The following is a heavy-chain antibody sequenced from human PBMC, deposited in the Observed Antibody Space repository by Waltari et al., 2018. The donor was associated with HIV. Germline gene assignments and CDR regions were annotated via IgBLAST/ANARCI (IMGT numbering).Heavy chain of an antibody. CDR2: ISYDGSNK. V-gene: IGHV3-30*18. D-gene: IGHD5-18*01. CDR3: ANIRGYSYVSGY. Sequence: QVQLVESGGGVVQPGRSLRLSCAASGFTFSSYGMHWVRQAPGKGLEWVAVISYDGSNKYYADSGKGRFTISRDNSKNTLYLQMNSLRAEDTAVYYCANIRGYSYVSGYWGQGTLVTVSS. J-gene: IGHJ4*02. CDR1: GFTFSSYG.